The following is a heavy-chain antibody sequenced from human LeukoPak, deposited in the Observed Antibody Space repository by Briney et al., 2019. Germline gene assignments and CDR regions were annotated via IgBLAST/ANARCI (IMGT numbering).Heavy chain of an antibody. CDR1: GFTVSSNY. D-gene: IGHD3-3*01. Sequence: QSGGSLRLSCAASGFTVSSNYMSWVRQTPGKGLEWVSVIYSGGSTYYADSVKGRFTISRDNSKNTLYLQMNSLRAEDTAVYYCAGDLTGYYDFWSGHYYYGMDVWGQGTTVTVSS. CDR3: AGDLTGYYDFWSGHYYYGMDV. J-gene: IGHJ6*02. CDR2: IYSGGST. V-gene: IGHV3-53*01.